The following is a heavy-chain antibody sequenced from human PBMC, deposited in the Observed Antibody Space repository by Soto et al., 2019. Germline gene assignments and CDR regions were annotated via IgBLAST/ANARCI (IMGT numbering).Heavy chain of an antibody. J-gene: IGHJ5*02. CDR1: GFTVGSNY. CDR2: IYSGGHT. CDR3: ARDLGMIVVNWFDP. V-gene: IGHV3-66*01. D-gene: IGHD3-22*01. Sequence: PGGSLRLSCAASGFTVGSNYMSWVRQALGKGLEWASVIYSGGHTYYADSVKGRFTISRDNSKNTLYLQMNSLRAEDTAVYYCARDLGMIVVNWFDPWGQGTLVTVSS.